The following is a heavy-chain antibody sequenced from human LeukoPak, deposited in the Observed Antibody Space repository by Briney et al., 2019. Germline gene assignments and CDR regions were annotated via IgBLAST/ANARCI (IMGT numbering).Heavy chain of an antibody. Sequence: GGSMRFCCAASGFSFGIYSMKWGRQAPAKGLERVAYIRYDGFNKYYADSVKGRFTISRDNSKNTLYLQMNSLRAEDTAVYYCTKKTMGNDDHFDSWGQGTLVTVSS. J-gene: IGHJ4*02. CDR3: TKKTMGNDDHFDS. D-gene: IGHD1-26*01. CDR1: GFSFGIYS. V-gene: IGHV3-30*02. CDR2: IRYDGFNK.